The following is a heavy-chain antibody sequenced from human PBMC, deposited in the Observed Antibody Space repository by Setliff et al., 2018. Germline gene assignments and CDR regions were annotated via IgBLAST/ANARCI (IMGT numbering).Heavy chain of an antibody. V-gene: IGHV3-21*01. CDR3: ARSPANGGHDAFDI. D-gene: IGHD6-25*01. J-gene: IGHJ3*02. Sequence: GGSLRLSCAASGFPFSIDSMHWVRQAPGKGLEWVSSISESSFHIYYAEGEKGRFTIAKDNAQNSLYLQMNSLGADDTAVYYCARSPANGGHDAFDIWGQGTMVTV. CDR2: ISESSFHI. CDR1: GFPFSIDS.